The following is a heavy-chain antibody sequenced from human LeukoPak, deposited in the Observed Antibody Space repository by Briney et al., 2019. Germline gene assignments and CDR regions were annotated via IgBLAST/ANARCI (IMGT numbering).Heavy chain of an antibody. Sequence: GGSLRLSCAASGFTFSSYAMHWVRQAPGKGLEWVALIPYDGSNKYYADSVKGRFTVSRDNSKNTLYLQMNSLRAEDTAVYYCVRGAYSSSWLNFDYWSQGTLVTVSS. CDR2: IPYDGSNK. J-gene: IGHJ4*02. V-gene: IGHV3-30*04. D-gene: IGHD6-13*01. CDR3: VRGAYSSSWLNFDY. CDR1: GFTFSSYA.